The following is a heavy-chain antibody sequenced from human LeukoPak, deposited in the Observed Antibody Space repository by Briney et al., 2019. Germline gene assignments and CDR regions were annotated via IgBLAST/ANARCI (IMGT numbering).Heavy chain of an antibody. CDR3: ARGGGYSYGSLDY. V-gene: IGHV4-61*02. Sequence: SETLSLTCTVSGGSISSGSYYWSWIRQPAGKGLEWIGRIYTSGSTNYNPSLKSRVTMSVDTSKNQFSLKLSSVTAADTAVYYCARGGGYSYGSLDYWGQGTLVTVSS. D-gene: IGHD5-18*01. CDR1: GGSISSGSYY. J-gene: IGHJ4*02. CDR2: IYTSGST.